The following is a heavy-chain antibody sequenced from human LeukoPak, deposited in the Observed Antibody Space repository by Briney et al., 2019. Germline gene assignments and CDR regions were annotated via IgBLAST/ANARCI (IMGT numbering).Heavy chain of an antibody. CDR2: IYYSGNT. Sequence: SSETLSLTCTVSGGSISNSNYYWGWIRQSPGKGLEWIGSIYYSGNTYYNPSLKGRVTISVDTSENQLSLLLSSVTAADTAVYYCARTILPRWWFDPWGQGTLVTVSS. V-gene: IGHV4-39*01. CDR3: ARTILPRWWFDP. D-gene: IGHD2-21*01. J-gene: IGHJ5*02. CDR1: GGSISNSNYY.